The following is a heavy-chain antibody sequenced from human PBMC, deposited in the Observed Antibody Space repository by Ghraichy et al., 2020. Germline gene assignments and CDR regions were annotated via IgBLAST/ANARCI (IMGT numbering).Heavy chain of an antibody. D-gene: IGHD2-2*01. Sequence: SVKVSCKASGGNFSSYAISWVRQAPGQGLEWMGGIIPIFGTANYAQKFQGRVTITADESTSTAYMELSSLRSEDTAVYYCAKYCSSTSCYPRPHAFDIWGQVTIVTVSS. J-gene: IGHJ3*02. CDR1: GGNFSSYA. CDR3: AKYCSSTSCYPRPHAFDI. CDR2: IIPIFGTA. V-gene: IGHV1-69*13.